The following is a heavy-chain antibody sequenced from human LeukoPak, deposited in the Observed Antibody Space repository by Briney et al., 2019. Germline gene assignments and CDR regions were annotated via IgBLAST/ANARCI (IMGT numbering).Heavy chain of an antibody. CDR2: IYYSGST. Sequence: SETLSLTCTVSGGSISSYYWSWVRQPPGKGLEWIGYIYYSGSTKYNPSLKSRVTISVDTSKNQFSLKLSSVTAADTAVYYCARHLPKWGWDYWGQGTLVTVSS. V-gene: IGHV4-59*08. CDR3: ARHLPKWGWDY. J-gene: IGHJ4*02. D-gene: IGHD1-26*01. CDR1: GGSISSYY.